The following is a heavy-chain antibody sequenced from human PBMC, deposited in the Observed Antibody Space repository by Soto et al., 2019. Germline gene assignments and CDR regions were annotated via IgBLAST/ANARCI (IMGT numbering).Heavy chain of an antibody. D-gene: IGHD6-6*01. J-gene: IGHJ4*02. CDR3: GRERYRGSPGFDS. Sequence: PSETLSLTCSVSGGSLSSGSSYWSWIRQPPGKGLEYIGYIFYTGATNYNPSLKSRVIISVDTSRNQFSLKLSSVSAADTAVYYCGRERYRGSPGFDSWGQGALVTISS. CDR1: GGSLSSGSSY. CDR2: IFYTGAT. V-gene: IGHV4-61*01.